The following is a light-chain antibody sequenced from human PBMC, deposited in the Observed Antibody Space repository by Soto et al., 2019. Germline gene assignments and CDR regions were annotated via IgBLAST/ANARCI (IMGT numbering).Light chain of an antibody. J-gene: IGKJ2*01. V-gene: IGKV3-15*01. CDR2: GAS. CDR1: QSLSSN. CDR3: HQYNNWPLYT. Sequence: IVMTQSPATLSVSPLERATLCCRASQSLSSNLAWYQHKPGQAPRLLIYGASTRASGIPARFSGSGSGTEFTLTISSLQSEDFAVYYCHQYNNWPLYTFGQGTKVDIK.